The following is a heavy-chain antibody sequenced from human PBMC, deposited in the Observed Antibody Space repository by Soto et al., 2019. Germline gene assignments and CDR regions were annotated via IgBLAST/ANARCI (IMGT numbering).Heavy chain of an antibody. V-gene: IGHV1-45*02. Sequence: QMQLVQSGAEVKKTGSSVKVSCKASGYTFTYRYLHWVRQAPGQALEWMGWITPFNGNTNYAQKFQDRVTITRDRSMSTAYMELSSLRSEDTAMYYCARSTDEGNYYGMDVWGQGTTVTVSS. CDR1: GYTFTYRY. D-gene: IGHD2-21*02. J-gene: IGHJ6*02. CDR3: ARSTDEGNYYGMDV. CDR2: ITPFNGNT.